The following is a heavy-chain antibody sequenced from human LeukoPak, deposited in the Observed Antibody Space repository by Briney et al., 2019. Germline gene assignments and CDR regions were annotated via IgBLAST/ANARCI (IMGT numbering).Heavy chain of an antibody. CDR2: INPTGGST. CDR3: ARDSVDTAMAETQFDY. Sequence: ASVKVSCKASGYTFTGYYMHWVRQAPGQGLEWMGRINPTGGSTSYAQKFQGRVTMTRDTSTSTVYMELSSLRSEDTAVYYCARDSVDTAMAETQFDYWGQGTLVTVSS. D-gene: IGHD5-18*01. CDR1: GYTFTGYY. V-gene: IGHV1-46*01. J-gene: IGHJ4*02.